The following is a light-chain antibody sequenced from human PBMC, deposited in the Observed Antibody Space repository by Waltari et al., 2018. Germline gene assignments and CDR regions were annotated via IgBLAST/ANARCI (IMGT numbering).Light chain of an antibody. CDR1: QSVSRT. CDR3: QKYGSLPAT. Sequence: EIVLTQSPGTLSLSPGERATLSCRASQSVSRTLAWYQQKPGQAPRLLIYDASSRATGIPDRFSGSGSGTDLSLTISILEPEDFAVYYCQKYGSLPATFGQGTKVEIK. CDR2: DAS. V-gene: IGKV3-20*01. J-gene: IGKJ1*01.